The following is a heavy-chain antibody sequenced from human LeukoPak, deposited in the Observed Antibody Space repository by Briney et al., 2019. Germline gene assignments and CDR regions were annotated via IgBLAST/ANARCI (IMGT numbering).Heavy chain of an antibody. D-gene: IGHD6-19*01. CDR3: ARDYRQWLVLDYYYYYGMDV. CDR2: IYYSGST. J-gene: IGHJ6*02. CDR1: GGSISSYY. Sequence: SETLSLTCTVSGGSISSYYWSWIRQPPGKGLEWIGYIYYSGSTNYNPSLKSRVTISVDTSKNQFSLKLSPVTAADTAVYYCARDYRQWLVLDYYYYYGMDVWGQGTTVTVSS. V-gene: IGHV4-59*01.